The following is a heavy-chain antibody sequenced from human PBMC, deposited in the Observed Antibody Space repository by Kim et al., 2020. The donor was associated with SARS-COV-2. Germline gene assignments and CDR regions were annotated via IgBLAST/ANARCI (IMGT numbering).Heavy chain of an antibody. D-gene: IGHD6-19*01. J-gene: IGHJ4*02. CDR3: AKDIGGGTAVAIDY. V-gene: IGHV3-23*01. Sequence: ADSVKGQFAIARDNYKTTLYLQMNSLRAEETAVYYCAKDIGGGTAVAIDYWGQGTLVTVSS.